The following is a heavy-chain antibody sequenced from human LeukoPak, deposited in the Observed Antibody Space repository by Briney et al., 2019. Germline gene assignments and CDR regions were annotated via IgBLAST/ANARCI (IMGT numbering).Heavy chain of an antibody. CDR3: ARGPRIAVAGRRSWFDP. CDR1: GGSFSGYY. D-gene: IGHD6-19*01. CDR2: ISHSGST. J-gene: IGHJ5*02. Sequence: SETLSLTCAVYGGSFSGYYWSWIRQPPGKGLEWIGEISHSGSTNYNPSLKSRVTISVDTSKNQFSLKLSSVTAADTAVYYCARGPRIAVAGRRSWFDPWGQGTLVTVSS. V-gene: IGHV4-34*01.